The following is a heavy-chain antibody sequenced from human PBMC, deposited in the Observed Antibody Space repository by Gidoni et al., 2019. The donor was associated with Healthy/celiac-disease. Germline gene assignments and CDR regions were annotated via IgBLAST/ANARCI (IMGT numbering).Heavy chain of an antibody. CDR2: IYYSGST. CDR1: GGSISSSSYY. J-gene: IGHJ5*02. D-gene: IGHD2-15*01. CDR3: ARDVVVVAATSDWFDP. V-gene: IGHV4-39*02. Sequence: QLHLQESGPGLVKPSETLSLTWPVSGGSISSSSYYWGWIRQPPGKGLEWIGSIYYSGSTYYNPSLKSRVTISVDTSKNQFSLKLSSVTAADTAVYYCARDVVVVAATSDWFDPWGQGTLVTVSS.